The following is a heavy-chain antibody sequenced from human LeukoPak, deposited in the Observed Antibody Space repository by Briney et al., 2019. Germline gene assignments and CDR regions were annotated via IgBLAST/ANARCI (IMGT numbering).Heavy chain of an antibody. V-gene: IGHV1-2*02. CDR1: GYTFTGYY. Sequence: ASVKVSCKASGYTFTGYYMHWVRQAPGQGLEWMGWINPNSGGTNYSQKFQGRVTITRDTSASTAYMKLSSLRSEDTAVYYCASFPLGRPVFFDIWGQGTMVTVSS. D-gene: IGHD3-16*01. J-gene: IGHJ3*02. CDR2: INPNSGGT. CDR3: ASFPLGRPVFFDI.